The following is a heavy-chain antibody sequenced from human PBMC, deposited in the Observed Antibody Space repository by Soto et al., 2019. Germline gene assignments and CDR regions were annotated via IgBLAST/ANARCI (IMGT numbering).Heavy chain of an antibody. CDR3: ARTTRDGYNYKFYYGMDV. J-gene: IGHJ6*02. Sequence: SETLSLTCTVSGGSITSGGYFWSWIRHYPGKGLEWIGYMYNSGNTDYTPSLKSRVTISLDTSKNRFSLRLSSVTAADTAVYFCARTTRDGYNYKFYYGMDVWGQGTTVTVSS. D-gene: IGHD5-12*01. CDR1: GGSITSGGYF. V-gene: IGHV4-31*03. CDR2: MYNSGNT.